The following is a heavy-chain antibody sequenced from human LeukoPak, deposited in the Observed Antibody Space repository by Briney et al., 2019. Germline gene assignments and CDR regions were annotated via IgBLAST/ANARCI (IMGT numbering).Heavy chain of an antibody. Sequence: SETRSLTCTVSGGSISNVGYYWSWIRQHPGKGLEWIGYIYYSGSTYYNPSLISRVTISVDTSQNQFSLKLSSVTAADTAVYYCARDPGYCRSTTCYGGAFDIWGQGTMVTVSS. D-gene: IGHD2-2*01. CDR1: GGSISNVGYY. CDR3: ARDPGYCRSTTCYGGAFDI. J-gene: IGHJ3*02. V-gene: IGHV4-31*03. CDR2: IYYSGST.